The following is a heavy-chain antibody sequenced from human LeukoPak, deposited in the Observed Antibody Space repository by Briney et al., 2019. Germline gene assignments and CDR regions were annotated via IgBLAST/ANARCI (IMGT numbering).Heavy chain of an antibody. CDR2: IYYSGST. J-gene: IGHJ3*02. V-gene: IGHV4-61*01. D-gene: IGHD2-2*01. Sequence: SETLSLTCTVSGGSASSGSYYWSWIRQPPGKGLEWIGYIYYSGSTNYNPSLKSRVTISVDTSKNQFSLKLSSVTAADTAVYYCARELGYCSSTSCRNHDAFDIWGQGTMVTVSS. CDR3: ARELGYCSSTSCRNHDAFDI. CDR1: GGSASSGSYY.